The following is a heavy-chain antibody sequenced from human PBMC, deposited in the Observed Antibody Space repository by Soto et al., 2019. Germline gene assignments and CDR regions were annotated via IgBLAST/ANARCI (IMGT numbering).Heavy chain of an antibody. V-gene: IGHV1-46*03. J-gene: IGHJ5*02. CDR1: GYTFTSYY. D-gene: IGHD1-7*01. CDR2: INPSGGST. Sequence: QVQLVQSGAEVKKPGASVKVSCKASGYTFTSYYMHWVRQAPGQGLEWMGIINPSGGSTSYAQKFQCRVTMTRDTSTSTVYMELSSLRSEDTAVYYCARAGHNWNYRGNWFDPWGQGTLVTVSS. CDR3: ARAGHNWNYRGNWFDP.